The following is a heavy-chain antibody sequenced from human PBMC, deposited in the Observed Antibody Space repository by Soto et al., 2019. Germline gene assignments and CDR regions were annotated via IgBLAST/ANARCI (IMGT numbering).Heavy chain of an antibody. CDR2: INPSGGNT. V-gene: IGHV1-46*01. CDR1: GYTFTSYY. CDR3: ARDPRAGVAVADYYYYGMDV. Sequence: GASVKVSCKASGYTFTSYYMHWVRQAPGQGLEWMGIINPSGGNTSYAQKFQGRVTMTRDTSTSTVYMELSSLRSEDTAVYYCARDPRAGVAVADYYYYGMDVWGQGTTGTVSS. D-gene: IGHD6-19*01. J-gene: IGHJ6*02.